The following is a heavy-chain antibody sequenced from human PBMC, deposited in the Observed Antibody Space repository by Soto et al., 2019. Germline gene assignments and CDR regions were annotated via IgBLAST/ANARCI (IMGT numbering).Heavy chain of an antibody. V-gene: IGHV3-21*01. D-gene: IGHD5-18*01. CDR3: ARDQPGYSYGYGLGY. CDR2: ISSSSSYI. Sequence: EVQLVESGGGLVKPGGSLRLSCAASGFTFSSYSMNWVRQAPGKGLEWVSSISSSSSYIYYADSVKGRFTISRETAKNSLFLQMNSLRAEDTAVYYCARDQPGYSYGYGLGYWGQGTLVTVSS. CDR1: GFTFSSYS. J-gene: IGHJ4*02.